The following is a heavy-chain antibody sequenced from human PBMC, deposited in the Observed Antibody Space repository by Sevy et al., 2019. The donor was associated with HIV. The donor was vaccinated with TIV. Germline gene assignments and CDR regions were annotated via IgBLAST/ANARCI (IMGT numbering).Heavy chain of an antibody. V-gene: IGHV4-39*01. CDR2: IYYSGST. CDR3: AGLGGYSSSLIPLA. D-gene: IGHD6-13*01. Sequence: SETLSLTCTVSGGSISSSSYYWGWIRQPPGKGLEWIGSIYYSGSTYYTPSLKSRVTISVDTSKNQFSLKLGSVTAADTAVYYCAGLGGYSSSLIPLAWGQGTLVTVSS. CDR1: GGSISSSSYY. J-gene: IGHJ5*02.